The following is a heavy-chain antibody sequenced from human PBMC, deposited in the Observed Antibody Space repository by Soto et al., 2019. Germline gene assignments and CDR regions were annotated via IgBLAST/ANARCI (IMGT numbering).Heavy chain of an antibody. D-gene: IGHD6-19*01. V-gene: IGHV1-69*01. CDR2: IIPIFGTA. CDR3: ARAGIAVAGDTRPKQNWFDP. CDR1: GGTFSSYA. Sequence: QVQLVQSGAEVKKPGSSVKVSCKASGGTFSSYAISWVRQAPGQGLEWMGGIIPIFGTANYAQKFQGRVTITADESTSTAYMELSSLRSEDTAVYYCARAGIAVAGDTRPKQNWFDPWGQGTLVTVSS. J-gene: IGHJ5*02.